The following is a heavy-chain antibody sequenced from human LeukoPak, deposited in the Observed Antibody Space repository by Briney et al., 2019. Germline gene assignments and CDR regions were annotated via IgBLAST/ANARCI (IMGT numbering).Heavy chain of an antibody. CDR2: IIPILGIA. CDR1: GGTFSSYA. Sequence: EASVKVSCKASGGTFSSYAISWVRQAPGQGLKWMGRIIPILGIANYAQKFQGRVTITADKSTSTAYMELSSLRSGDTAVYYCASRRSEMAAQEGWGQGTLVTVSS. V-gene: IGHV1-69*04. D-gene: IGHD6-19*01. J-gene: IGHJ4*02. CDR3: ASRRSEMAAQEG.